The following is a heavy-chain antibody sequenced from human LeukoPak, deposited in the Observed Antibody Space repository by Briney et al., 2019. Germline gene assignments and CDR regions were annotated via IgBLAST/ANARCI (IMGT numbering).Heavy chain of an antibody. CDR2: TNPNSGGT. Sequence: ASVKVSCKASGYTFTGYYMHWVRQAPGQGLEWMGWTNPNSGGTNYAQKFQGRVTMTRDTSISTAYMELSRLRSDDTAVYYCARGRALVVAAKFATGPTNWFDPWGQGTLVTVSS. J-gene: IGHJ5*02. V-gene: IGHV1-2*02. CDR3: ARGRALVVAAKFATGPTNWFDP. CDR1: GYTFTGYY. D-gene: IGHD2-15*01.